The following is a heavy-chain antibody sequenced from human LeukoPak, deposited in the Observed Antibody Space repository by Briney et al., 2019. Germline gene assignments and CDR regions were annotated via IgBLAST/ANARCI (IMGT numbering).Heavy chain of an antibody. CDR3: ARNSDYYDYSPQSV. Sequence: GGSLRLSCAASGFTFSSYWMSWVRQAPGKGLEWVANIKQDGSEKYHVDSVKGRFTISRDNSKNMLFLQMNSLIIEDTAVYYRARNSDYYDYSPQSVWGRGTLVTVS. V-gene: IGHV3-7*01. CDR1: GFTFSSYW. J-gene: IGHJ4*02. D-gene: IGHD3-22*01. CDR2: IKQDGSEK.